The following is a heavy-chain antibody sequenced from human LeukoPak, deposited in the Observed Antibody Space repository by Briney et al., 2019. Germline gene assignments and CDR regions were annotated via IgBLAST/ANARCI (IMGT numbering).Heavy chain of an antibody. V-gene: IGHV3-64*01. J-gene: IGHJ6*03. D-gene: IGHD1-1*01. CDR2: ISSNGGST. Sequence: GGSLRLSCAASGFTFSSYAMHWVRQAPGKGLEYVSAISSNGGSTYYANSVKGRFTISRDNSKNTLYLQMNSLRAEDTAVYYCAKGSLWKGMDYYMDVWGKGTTVTISS. CDR1: GFTFSSYA. CDR3: AKGSLWKGMDYYMDV.